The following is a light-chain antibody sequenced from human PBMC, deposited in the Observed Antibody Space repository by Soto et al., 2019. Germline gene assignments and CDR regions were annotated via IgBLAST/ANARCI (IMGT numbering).Light chain of an antibody. CDR1: QSLNTR. CDR3: QQYKSYST. J-gene: IGKJ1*01. V-gene: IGKV1-5*01. CDR2: DAS. Sequence: DIQLTHSPSTLSASVLDIVTLTFRASQSLNTRLAWYQQRPGKAPKLLIYDASTLESGVPSRFSGGGSGTEFTLTINNLQPDDLATYICQQYKSYSTFGRGTKVDIK.